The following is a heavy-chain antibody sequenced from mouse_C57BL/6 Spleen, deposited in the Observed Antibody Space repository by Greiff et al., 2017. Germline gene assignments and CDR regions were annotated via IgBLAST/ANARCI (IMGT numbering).Heavy chain of an antibody. CDR3: AREYGYTGYFDV. V-gene: IGHV5-4*01. D-gene: IGHD2-2*01. CDR1: GFTFSSYA. J-gene: IGHJ1*03. Sequence: EVKLVESGGGLVKPGGSLKLSCAASGFTFSSYAMSWVRQTPEKRLEWVATISDGGSYTYYPDNVKGRFTISRDNAKNNLYLQMSHLKSEDTAMYYCAREYGYTGYFDVWGTGTTVTVSS. CDR2: ISDGGSYT.